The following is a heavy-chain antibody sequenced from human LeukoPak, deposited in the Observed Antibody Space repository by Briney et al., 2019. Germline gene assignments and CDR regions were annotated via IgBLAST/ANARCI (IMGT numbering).Heavy chain of an antibody. D-gene: IGHD3-16*02. CDR1: GYTFTNYA. CDR2: IHPSTGNP. Sequence: ASVKVSCKTSGYTFTNYAMNWVRQAPGQGLGWMGWIHPSTGNPTYAQGFTGRFVFSLDTSVSTTYLQINSLKAEDTAVYYCARAFQSLGGLSLPDYWGQGALVTVSS. J-gene: IGHJ4*02. CDR3: ARAFQSLGGLSLPDY. V-gene: IGHV7-4-1*02.